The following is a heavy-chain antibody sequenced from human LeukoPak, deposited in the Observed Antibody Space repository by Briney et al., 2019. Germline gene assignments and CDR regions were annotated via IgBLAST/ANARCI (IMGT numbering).Heavy chain of an antibody. Sequence: PSETLSLTCTVSGYSISSGYYWGWIRQTPGKGLEWIGSIYQSGSTYYNSSLNSRVTISVDTSKNQFSLKLSSVTAADTAVYYCARAVSWTDYYYYMDVWGKGTTVTVSS. CDR1: GYSISSGYY. V-gene: IGHV4-38-2*02. J-gene: IGHJ6*03. CDR3: ARAVSWTDYYYYMDV. CDR2: IYQSGST. D-gene: IGHD6-13*01.